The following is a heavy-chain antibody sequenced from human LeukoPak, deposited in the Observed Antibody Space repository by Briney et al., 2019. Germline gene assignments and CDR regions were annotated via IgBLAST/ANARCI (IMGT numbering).Heavy chain of an antibody. CDR3: VSAPGYSSGWYWFDP. J-gene: IGHJ5*02. CDR1: GFTFSSYA. CDR2: ISSNGGST. V-gene: IGHV3-64D*06. Sequence: GGSLRLSCSASGFTFSSYAMHWVRQAPGKGLEYVSAISSNGGSTYYADSVKGRFTIPRDNSKNTLYLQMSCLRAEDTAVYYCVSAPGYSSGWYWFDPWGQGTLVTVSS. D-gene: IGHD6-19*01.